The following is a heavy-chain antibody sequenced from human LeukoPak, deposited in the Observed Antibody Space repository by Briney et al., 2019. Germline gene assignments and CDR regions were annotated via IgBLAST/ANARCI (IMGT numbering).Heavy chain of an antibody. V-gene: IGHV3-48*01. Sequence: ASLILSCAASGTSFSRDAMNWVRPAPGKGLEWSSHISGGSDIIEYADSVRGRFSVSRDNGRGSLYLQMNSLRVEDTAVYYCARYGSGRNYIDPFDFWGQGTLVAVSS. CDR1: GTSFSRDA. J-gene: IGHJ4*02. CDR3: ARYGSGRNYIDPFDF. D-gene: IGHD3-10*01. CDR2: ISGGSDII.